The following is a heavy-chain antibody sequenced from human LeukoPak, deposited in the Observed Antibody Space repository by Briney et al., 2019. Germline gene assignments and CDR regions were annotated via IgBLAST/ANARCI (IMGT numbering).Heavy chain of an antibody. CDR3: ARGGKAFNWFDP. CDR2: IYYSGST. Sequence: TSETLSLTCTVSGGSISSYYWSWIRQPPGKGLEWIGYIYYSGSTNYNPSLKSRVTISVDTSKNQFSLKLSSVTAADTAVYYCARGGKAFNWFDPWGQGTLVTVSS. CDR1: GGSISSYY. J-gene: IGHJ5*02. V-gene: IGHV4-59*12.